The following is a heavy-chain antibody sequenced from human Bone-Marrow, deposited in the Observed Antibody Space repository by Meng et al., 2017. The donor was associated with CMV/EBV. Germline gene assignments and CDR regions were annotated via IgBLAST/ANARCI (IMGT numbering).Heavy chain of an antibody. D-gene: IGHD3-3*01. J-gene: IGHJ4*02. CDR2: INHSGST. CDR1: GDSISRNLW. V-gene: IGHV4-4*02. Sequence: LRLPCAVSGDSISRNLWWSWIRQPPGKGLEWIGEINHSGSTNYNPSLKNRVTISVDTSKNQFSLKLSSVTAADTAVYYCARDRDYVFWSGYYFWGQGTLVTVSS. CDR3: ARDRDYVFWSGYYF.